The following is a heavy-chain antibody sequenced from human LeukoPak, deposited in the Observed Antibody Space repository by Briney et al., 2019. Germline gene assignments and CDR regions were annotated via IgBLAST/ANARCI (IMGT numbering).Heavy chain of an antibody. J-gene: IGHJ4*02. CDR3: ARLYPYGALDY. D-gene: IGHD4/OR15-4a*01. Sequence: SETLSLTCTVSGGSISSSSYYWGWIRQPPGKGLEWIGSIYYSGSTYYNPSLKSRVTISVDTSKNQFSLKLSSVTAADTAVYYCARLYPYGALDYWGRGTLVTVSS. CDR2: IYYSGST. CDR1: GGSISSSSYY. V-gene: IGHV4-39*01.